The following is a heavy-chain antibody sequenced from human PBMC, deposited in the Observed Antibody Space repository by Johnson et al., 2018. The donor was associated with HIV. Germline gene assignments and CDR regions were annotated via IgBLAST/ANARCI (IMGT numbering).Heavy chain of an antibody. Sequence: QVLLVESGGGVVQPGGSLRLSCAASGFTFSSYGMHWVRQAPGKGLEWVAFIRYDGSNKYYADSVKGRFTISRDNSKNTLYLQMNSLRAEDTAVYYCARGGYYDSSGSAFDIWGQGTMVTVSS. V-gene: IGHV3-30*02. CDR3: ARGGYYDSSGSAFDI. CDR1: GFTFSSYG. D-gene: IGHD3-22*01. J-gene: IGHJ3*02. CDR2: IRYDGSNK.